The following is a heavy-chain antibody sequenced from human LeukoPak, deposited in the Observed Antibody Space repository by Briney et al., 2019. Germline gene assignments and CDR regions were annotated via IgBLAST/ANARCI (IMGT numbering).Heavy chain of an antibody. CDR2: ITWNSADI. J-gene: IGHJ4*02. D-gene: IGHD4-17*01. Sequence: GGSLRLSCAASAFTFDDYSMHWVRQAPGKGLEWVSGITWNSADIGYAASVKGRFTTSRDNAKNFLYLQMNSLRPEDTAFYYCAKETTYPYGDFESWGQGTLVTVSS. CDR1: AFTFDDYS. V-gene: IGHV3-9*01. CDR3: AKETTYPYGDFES.